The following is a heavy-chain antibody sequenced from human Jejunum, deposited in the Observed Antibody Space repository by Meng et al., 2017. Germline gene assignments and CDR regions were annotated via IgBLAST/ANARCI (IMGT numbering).Heavy chain of an antibody. CDR3: ARDSETYPTYFNY. V-gene: IGHV4-61*03. CDR1: GGSVSSVFYY. CDR2: ISDSGTT. D-gene: IGHD5-24*01. J-gene: IGHJ4*02. Sequence: QVRLTGSGPGLGRPSVTLPLTCTVPGGSVSSVFYYWSWIRQPPGKGLEWIGYISDSGTTNYNPSLKSRVTMSVDTSKNHFSLKLTSVTAADTAVYFCARDSETYPTYFNYWGQGTLVTVSS.